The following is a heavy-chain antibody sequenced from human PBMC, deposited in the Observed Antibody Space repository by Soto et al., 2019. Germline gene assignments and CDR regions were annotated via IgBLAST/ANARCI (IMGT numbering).Heavy chain of an antibody. CDR2: ISGSGDST. J-gene: IGHJ4*02. D-gene: IGHD1-26*01. Sequence: EVQLLECGGGLVQPGGSLRLSCAASGFTFSSYAMSWVRQAPGKGLEWVSVISGSGDSTYYADSVKGRFTISRDNSKNTLYLQMNSLRAVDTAVYYWSRRGSGSYYDYWGQGTLVTVSS. CDR3: SRRGSGSYYDY. V-gene: IGHV3-23*01. CDR1: GFTFSSYA.